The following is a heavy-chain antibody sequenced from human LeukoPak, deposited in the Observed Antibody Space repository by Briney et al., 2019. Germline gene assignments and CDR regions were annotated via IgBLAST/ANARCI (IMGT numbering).Heavy chain of an antibody. CDR1: GFTFSSYS. V-gene: IGHV3-21*01. D-gene: IGHD6-13*01. Sequence: GGSLRLSCAASGFTFSSYSMNWVRQAPGKGLEWVSSISSSSSYIYYADSVKGRFTISRDNAKNSLYLQMSSLRAEDTAVYYCARSYSSSWIDYWGQGTLVTVSS. CDR3: ARSYSSSWIDY. CDR2: ISSSSSYI. J-gene: IGHJ4*02.